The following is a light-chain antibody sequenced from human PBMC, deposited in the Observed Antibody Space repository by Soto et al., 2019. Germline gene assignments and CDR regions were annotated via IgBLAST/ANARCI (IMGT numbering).Light chain of an antibody. J-gene: IGKJ4*01. CDR1: HNILYTSNNRNY. CDR2: WAS. CDR3: QQYCFRPLT. V-gene: IGKV4-1*01. Sequence: DVVMTQSPESLAVSLGERATISCKSSHNILYTSNNRNYVAWYQQKPGQPPKLLILWASTRQSGVPDRFSGSGSGTDFTLTISILQGEDVAVYYCQQYCFRPLTFVGGTKVELK.